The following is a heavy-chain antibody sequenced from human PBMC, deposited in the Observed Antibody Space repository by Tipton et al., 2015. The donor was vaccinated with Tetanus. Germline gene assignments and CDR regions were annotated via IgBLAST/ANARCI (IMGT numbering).Heavy chain of an antibody. CDR1: GYNFNLYW. Sequence: QLVQSGAEVKKTGESLKISCQGSGYNFNLYWIAWVRQMPGKGLEWMGIIYPGDSDTTYSPSFQGQVTISADKSISTAYLQWDSLKASDTAIYYCARHPDFWSGYYFDLWGQGTLVNVSS. D-gene: IGHD3-3*01. J-gene: IGHJ4*02. CDR2: IYPGDSDT. CDR3: ARHPDFWSGYYFDL. V-gene: IGHV5-51*01.